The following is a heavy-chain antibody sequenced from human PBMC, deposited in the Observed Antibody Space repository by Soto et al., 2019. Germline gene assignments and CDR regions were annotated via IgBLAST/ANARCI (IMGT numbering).Heavy chain of an antibody. Sequence: ASVKVSCKASGYTFTSYAMHWVRQAPGQRLEWMGWINAGNGNTKYSQKFQGRVTITADESTSTAYMELSSLRSEDTAVYYCASAASGGNFGYWAQGTLVTVSS. V-gene: IGHV1-3*01. CDR1: GYTFTSYA. J-gene: IGHJ4*02. CDR3: ASAASGGNFGY. D-gene: IGHD2-15*01. CDR2: INAGNGNT.